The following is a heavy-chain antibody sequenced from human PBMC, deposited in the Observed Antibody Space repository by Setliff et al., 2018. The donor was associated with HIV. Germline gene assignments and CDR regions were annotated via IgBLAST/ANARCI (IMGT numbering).Heavy chain of an antibody. Sequence: SETLSLTCTVSGGSVNTYYWTWIRQPSGRGLEWIGRTYMTGGTSSNPALRGRVIMSLDTSKIQSSLKLSSVTAADTAVYYCARATSSPGSTPDWGQGILVTVSS. CDR2: TYMTGGT. CDR1: GGSVNTYY. CDR3: ARATSSPGSTPD. V-gene: IGHV4-4*07. J-gene: IGHJ4*02.